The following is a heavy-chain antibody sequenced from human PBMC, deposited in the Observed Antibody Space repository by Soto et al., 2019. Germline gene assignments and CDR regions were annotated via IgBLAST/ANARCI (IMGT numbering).Heavy chain of an antibody. Sequence: QVQLVESGGGVVQPGRSLRLSCAASGFTFSSYAMHWVRQAPGKGLEWVAVISYDGSNKYYADSVKGRFTISRDNSKNTLYLQMNSLRAEDTAVYYCARDHEGMLFGVVIEYYFDYWGQGTLVTVSS. CDR3: ARDHEGMLFGVVIEYYFDY. J-gene: IGHJ4*02. CDR2: ISYDGSNK. V-gene: IGHV3-30-3*01. D-gene: IGHD3-3*01. CDR1: GFTFSSYA.